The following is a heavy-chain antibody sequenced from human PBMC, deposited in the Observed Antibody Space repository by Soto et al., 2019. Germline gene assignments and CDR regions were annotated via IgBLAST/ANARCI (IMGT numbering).Heavy chain of an antibody. CDR2: TSYDGNNE. D-gene: IGHD1-1*01. CDR1: GFTFSNYA. CDR3: AKDKGVFNWATSYFDY. J-gene: IGHJ4*02. Sequence: GGSLRLSCAASGFTFSNYAMHWVRQAPGKGLEWVALTSYDGNNEYYTDSVKGRFTISRDNSKNTLFLQMNSPRPEDTAVYYCAKDKGVFNWATSYFDYWGQGALVTVS. V-gene: IGHV3-30*18.